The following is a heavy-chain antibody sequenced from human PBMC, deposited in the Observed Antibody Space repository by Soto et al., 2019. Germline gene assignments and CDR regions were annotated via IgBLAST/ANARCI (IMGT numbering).Heavy chain of an antibody. CDR2: ISANDVGT. CDR3: AKAKNDYNWDNRPPFDY. D-gene: IGHD1-20*01. J-gene: IGHJ4*02. V-gene: IGHV3-23*01. CDR1: GFTLRNYA. Sequence: GSLRLSCEASGFTLRNYAMTWIRQAPGKGLDWVSLISANDVGTYYAESVKTRFTISTDQSRNTVYLQMDSLRADDTAIYYCAKAKNDYNWDNRPPFDYWAQGTSVTVSS.